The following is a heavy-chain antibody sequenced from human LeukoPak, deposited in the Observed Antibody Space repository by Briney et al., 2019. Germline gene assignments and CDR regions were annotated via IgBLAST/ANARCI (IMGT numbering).Heavy chain of an antibody. J-gene: IGHJ4*02. CDR2: ISPASGAT. Sequence: ASVRVSCKAPGYTFTGSYMHWVRQAPGQGFEWIGWISPASGATNYAQNFQGRVTLATDTSITTAYMELSSLTSDDTASYYCLNEHGGWGQGTPVTVSS. V-gene: IGHV1-2*02. D-gene: IGHD1-1*01. CDR3: LNEHGG. CDR1: GYTFTGSY.